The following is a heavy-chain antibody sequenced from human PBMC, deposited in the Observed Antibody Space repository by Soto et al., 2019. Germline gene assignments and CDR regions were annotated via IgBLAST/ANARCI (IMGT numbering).Heavy chain of an antibody. CDR2: IYWDDDK. J-gene: IGHJ4*02. CDR3: AHGQYTRSSYETY. CDR1: GFSLRTTGVG. Sequence: QITLKASGPTLAKPTQTLTLTCTFSGFSLRTTGVGVGWIRQPQGKALEWLAVIYWDDDKRYSASLKTRLTLTKDTLKNQVVLTMSNMVPVELATYYCAHGQYTRSSYETYWGQGTLVSVTS. V-gene: IGHV2-5*02. D-gene: IGHD6-6*01.